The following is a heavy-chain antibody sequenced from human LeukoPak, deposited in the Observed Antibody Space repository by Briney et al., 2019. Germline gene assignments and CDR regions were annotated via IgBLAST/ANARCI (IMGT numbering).Heavy chain of an antibody. CDR2: MNPNSGNT. D-gene: IGHD2-2*01. CDR3: ARGQFIVVPAAIDEWWANWFDP. Sequence: ASVKVSCKASGYTFTSYDINWVRQATGQGLEWMGWMNPNSGNTGYAQKFQGRATITRNTSISTAYMELSSLRSEDTAVYYCARGQFIVVPAAIDEWWANWFDPWGQGTLVTVSS. CDR1: GYTFTSYD. V-gene: IGHV1-8*03. J-gene: IGHJ5*02.